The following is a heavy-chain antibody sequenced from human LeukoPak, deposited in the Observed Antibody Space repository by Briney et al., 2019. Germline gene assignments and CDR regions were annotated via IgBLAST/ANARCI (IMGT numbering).Heavy chain of an antibody. J-gene: IGHJ4*02. CDR1: GFTVSGNY. D-gene: IGHD3-22*01. Sequence: GGSLRLSCAASGFTVSGNYMSWVRQAPGKGLEWVSVIYSGGSTYYADSVKGRFTISRDNSKNTLYLQMNSLRAEDTAVYYCARGSDYYDSSGYYYSPVFDYWGQGTLVTVSS. CDR2: IYSGGST. V-gene: IGHV3-53*01. CDR3: ARGSDYYDSSGYYYSPVFDY.